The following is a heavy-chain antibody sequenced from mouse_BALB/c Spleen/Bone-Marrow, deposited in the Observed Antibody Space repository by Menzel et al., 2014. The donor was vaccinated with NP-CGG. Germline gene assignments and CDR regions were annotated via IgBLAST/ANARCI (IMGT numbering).Heavy chain of an antibody. CDR3: ARNFYGSSYFDY. D-gene: IGHD1-1*01. CDR1: GYTLXAYA. V-gene: IGHV1-67*01. CDR2: ISTYSGNT. J-gene: IGHJ2*01. Sequence: VQLQQSGPELVRPGVSVKLSCKGSGYTLXAYAMHWVKQSHAKSLEWIGLISTYSGNTHYNQNFKGKATMTVDKSSSTAYMELARLTSEDSAIYYCARNFYGSSYFDYWGQGTTLTVSS.